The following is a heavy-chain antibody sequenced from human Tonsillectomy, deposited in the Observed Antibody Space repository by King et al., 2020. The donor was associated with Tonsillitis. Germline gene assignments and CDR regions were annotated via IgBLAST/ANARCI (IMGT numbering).Heavy chain of an antibody. D-gene: IGHD3-3*02. J-gene: IGHJ4*02. CDR1: GYTFTSYY. CDR3: ARWGIFGVVIPFDY. Sequence: QLVQSGAEVKKPGASVKASCKASGYTFTSYYMHWVRQAPGQGLEWRGIVNPSGGSTSIEKKFQGRVTMTRDTSTSTVYMELSSLRSEDTAVYYCARWGIFGVVIPFDYWGQGTLVTVSS. CDR2: VNPSGGST. V-gene: IGHV1-46*03.